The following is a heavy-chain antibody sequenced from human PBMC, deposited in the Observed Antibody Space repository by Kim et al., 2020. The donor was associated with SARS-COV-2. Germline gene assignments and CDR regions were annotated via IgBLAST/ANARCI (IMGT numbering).Heavy chain of an antibody. V-gene: IGHV4-59*08. Sequence: SETLSLTCSISGASITTYYWSWIRQPPGKGLEWIGYLFSGGSTDYNPPLQSRVTMSMDSSRAQVQFYLNLTSVTAADTAVHYCARQNMLTGREGLWRQGT. CDR2: LFSGGST. D-gene: IGHD3-9*01. CDR3: ARQNMLTGREGL. J-gene: IGHJ4*02. CDR1: GASITTYY.